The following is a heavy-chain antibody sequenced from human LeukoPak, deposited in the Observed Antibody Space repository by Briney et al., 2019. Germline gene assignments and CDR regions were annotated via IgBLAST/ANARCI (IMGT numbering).Heavy chain of an antibody. Sequence: PSETLSLTCTVSGGSISSSSYYWGWIRQPPGKGLEWIGSIYTSGSTNYNPSLKSRVTMSVDTSKNQFSLKLSSVTAADTAVYYCAGGLGAAGPFDYWGQGTLVTVSS. CDR3: AGGLGAAGPFDY. CDR1: GGSISSSSYY. V-gene: IGHV4-39*07. CDR2: IYTSGST. J-gene: IGHJ4*02. D-gene: IGHD5-12*01.